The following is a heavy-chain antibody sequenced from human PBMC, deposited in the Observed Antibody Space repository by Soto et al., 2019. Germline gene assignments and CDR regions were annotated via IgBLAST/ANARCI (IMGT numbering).Heavy chain of an antibody. D-gene: IGHD6-19*01. CDR3: AREEQWLVRSDAFDI. CDR1: GYTLTTYG. Sequence: GASVKVSCKASGYTLTTYGITWVRQATGQGPEWMGWISVYNGNTNYAQKLQGRVTMTTDTSTSTAYMELRSLRSDDTAVYYCAREEQWLVRSDAFDIWGQGTMVTVSS. CDR2: ISVYNGNT. V-gene: IGHV1-18*01. J-gene: IGHJ3*02.